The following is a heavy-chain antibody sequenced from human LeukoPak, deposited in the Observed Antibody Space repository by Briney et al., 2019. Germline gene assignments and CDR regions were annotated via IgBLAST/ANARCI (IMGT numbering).Heavy chain of an antibody. J-gene: IGHJ4*02. V-gene: IGHV1-18*01. CDR3: ARVGITIFGVVTQPDY. D-gene: IGHD3-3*01. CDR2: MSAYNGNT. CDR1: GYTFTSYG. Sequence: GASVKVSCKASGYTFTSYGISWVRQAPGQGLEWMGWMSAYNGNTNYAQKLQGRVTMTTDTSTSTAYMELRSLRSDDTAVYYCARVGITIFGVVTQPDYWGQGTLVTVSS.